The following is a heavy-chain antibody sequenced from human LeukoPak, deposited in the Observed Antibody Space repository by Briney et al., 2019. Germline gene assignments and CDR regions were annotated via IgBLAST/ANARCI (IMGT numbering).Heavy chain of an antibody. CDR1: GFTLTDY. V-gene: IGHV1-2*02. J-gene: IGHJ6*03. D-gene: IGHD2-2*01. CDR3: ARADSVPAGDYHYWYMDV. Sequence: ASVKVSCKASGFTLTDYIHWVRQDPRQGLQWMGWVKPNSGDTDYAQKFQGRVTMTRDTSISTVYMELSSLRSDDTAVYYCARADSVPAGDYHYWYMDVWGKGTTVTVSS. CDR2: VKPNSGDT.